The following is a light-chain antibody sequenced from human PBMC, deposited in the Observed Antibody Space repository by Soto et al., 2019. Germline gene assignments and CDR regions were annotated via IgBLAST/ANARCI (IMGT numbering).Light chain of an antibody. CDR3: LQDHDFPLS. CDR1: QGIRND. V-gene: IGKV1-6*01. J-gene: IGKJ4*01. CDR2: VAS. Sequence: AIQMTQSPPSLSASVGDRVAITCRASQGIRNDLSWYQQKPAKAPKLLIYVASTLQSGVPSRFSGSGSGTDFTLTISSLEPEDVATYYCLQDHDFPLSFGGGTKVDIK.